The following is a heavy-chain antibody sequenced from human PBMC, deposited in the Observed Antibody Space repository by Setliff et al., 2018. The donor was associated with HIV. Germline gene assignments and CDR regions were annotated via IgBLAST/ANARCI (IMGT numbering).Heavy chain of an antibody. D-gene: IGHD2-15*01. J-gene: IGHJ3*02. CDR1: GGSISSSSYY. V-gene: IGHV4-39*07. Sequence: LTCTVSGGSISSSSYYWGWIRQPPGKGLEWIGSIYNSGTTYYNPSLKSRVTMSVDTSKNQFSLKLSSVTAADTAVYYCARVPIVAVVTATPPAFDIWGQGTMVTVSS. CDR3: ARVPIVAVVTATPPAFDI. CDR2: IYNSGTT.